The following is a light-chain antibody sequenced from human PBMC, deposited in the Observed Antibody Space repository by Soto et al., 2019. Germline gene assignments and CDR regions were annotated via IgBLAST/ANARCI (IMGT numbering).Light chain of an antibody. J-gene: IGKJ1*01. CDR1: QSVSSY. Sequence: EIVLTQSPATLSLSPGERATLSCRASQSVSSYLAWYQQKPGQAPRLLIYDAPNRATGIPARFSGSGSGTDFTLTISSLEPEDFAVYYCQHRSNWPRTFGQGTKVEIK. CDR2: DAP. CDR3: QHRSNWPRT. V-gene: IGKV3-11*01.